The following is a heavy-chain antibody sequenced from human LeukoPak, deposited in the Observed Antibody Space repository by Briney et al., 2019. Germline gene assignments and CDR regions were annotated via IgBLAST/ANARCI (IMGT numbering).Heavy chain of an antibody. V-gene: IGHV3-23*01. CDR3: AKSIGSGSLLVWFDP. CDR1: GFTFNIYA. D-gene: IGHD3-10*01. CDR2: IRGSGEST. Sequence: GGSLRLSCAASGFTFNIYAMTWVRQSPGKGLEWVSGIRGSGESTYYADSVKGRFTTSRDNSKNTLFLQMNSLRAEDTAVYYCAKSIGSGSLLVWFDPWGPGTLVTVAS. J-gene: IGHJ5*02.